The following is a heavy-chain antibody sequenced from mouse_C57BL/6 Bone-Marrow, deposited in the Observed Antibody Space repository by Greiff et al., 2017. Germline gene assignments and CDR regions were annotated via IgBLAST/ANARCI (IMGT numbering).Heavy chain of an antibody. D-gene: IGHD1-1*01. J-gene: IGHJ2*01. Sequence: EAKLVESVAELVRPGASVKLSCTASGFNIKNTYMHWVKQRPEQGLEWIGRIDPANGNTKYAPKFQGKATITADTSSNTAYLQLSSLTSEDTAIYYCAVFITTVGYYFDYWGQGTTLTVSS. CDR1: GFNIKNTY. CDR2: IDPANGNT. V-gene: IGHV14-3*01. CDR3: AVFITTVGYYFDY.